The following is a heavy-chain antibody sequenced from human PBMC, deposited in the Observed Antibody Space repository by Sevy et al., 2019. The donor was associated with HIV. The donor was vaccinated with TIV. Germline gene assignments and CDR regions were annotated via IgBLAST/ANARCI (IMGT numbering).Heavy chain of an antibody. J-gene: IGHJ3*01. CDR2: IFQSGAT. V-gene: IGHV4-30-2*01. CDR3: ARGRVGDSSSWYGAFDV. D-gene: IGHD6-13*01. Sequence: SETLSLTCAVSGGSINSGGYSWSWIRQPPGKGLEWIGYIFQSGATYYIPSLQSRVSISVDMSKNQFSLNLRSVTAAATAVYYCARGRVGDSSSWYGAFDVWGQGTMVTVSS. CDR1: GGSINSGGYS.